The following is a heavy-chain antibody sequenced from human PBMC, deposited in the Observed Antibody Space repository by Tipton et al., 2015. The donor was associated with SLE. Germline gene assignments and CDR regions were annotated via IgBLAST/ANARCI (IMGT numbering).Heavy chain of an antibody. CDR3: ARGGYDTSGLKAFNI. J-gene: IGHJ3*02. CDR1: GYSITSGYY. D-gene: IGHD3-22*01. V-gene: IGHV4-38-2*01. CDR2: MYHSGNT. Sequence: TLSLTCAVSGYSITSGYYWAWIRQPPGTGLGWIGSMYHSGNTYYSPSLKSRVTLSVDTSNNQFSLKLTSVTAADTAVYYCARGGYDTSGLKAFNIWGQGTMVTVSS.